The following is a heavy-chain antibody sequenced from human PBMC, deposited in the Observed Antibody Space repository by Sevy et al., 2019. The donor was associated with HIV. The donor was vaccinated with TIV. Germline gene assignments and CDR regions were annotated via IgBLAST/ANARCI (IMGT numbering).Heavy chain of an antibody. Sequence: GGSLRLSCAASGFTFSSYAMHWVRQAPGKGLEWVAVISYDGSNKYYADSVKGRFTISRDNSKNTLYLQMNSLRAEDTAVYYCARGDDILTGYYFRFPQLEMYGMDVWGQGTTVTASS. V-gene: IGHV3-30*04. J-gene: IGHJ6*02. CDR3: ARGDDILTGYYFRFPQLEMYGMDV. D-gene: IGHD3-9*01. CDR2: ISYDGSNK. CDR1: GFTFSSYA.